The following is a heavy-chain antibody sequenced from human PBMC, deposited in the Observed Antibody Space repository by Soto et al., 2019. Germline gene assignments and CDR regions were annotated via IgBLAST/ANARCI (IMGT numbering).Heavy chain of an antibody. CDR1: GFTFSGSW. V-gene: IGHV3-74*01. CDR3: ARGIFGSGTANDY. J-gene: IGHJ4*02. Sequence: EVQLVESGGGLVQPGGSLRLSCAASGFTFSGSWMHWVRQAPGKGLVWVARINGDGSGTSYADCVKGRFTISRDDAKNTLFLQMTGLSAEDTAVYYCARGIFGSGTANDYWGQGTLVPVSS. D-gene: IGHD3-10*01. CDR2: INGDGSGT.